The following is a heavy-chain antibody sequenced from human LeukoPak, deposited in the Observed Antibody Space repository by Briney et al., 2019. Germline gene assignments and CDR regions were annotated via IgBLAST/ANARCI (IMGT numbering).Heavy chain of an antibody. CDR3: AKMARYSYVGVYYFDY. J-gene: IGHJ4*02. CDR2: VSGSSGST. CDR1: GFTFSTYA. V-gene: IGHV3-23*01. D-gene: IGHD5-18*01. Sequence: GGSLRLSCAASGFTFSTYAMSWVRQAPGKGMEWVSGVSGSSGSTYSADSVKGRFTISRDNSKSTLFLQMNSLRAEDTAVYYCAKMARYSYVGVYYFDYWGQGTLVTVSS.